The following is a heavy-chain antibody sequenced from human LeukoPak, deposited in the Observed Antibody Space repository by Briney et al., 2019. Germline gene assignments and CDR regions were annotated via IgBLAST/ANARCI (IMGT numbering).Heavy chain of an antibody. CDR2: INPNSGGT. J-gene: IGHJ4*02. CDR1: GYTFTGYY. CDR3: ARVKGSGSYFGY. V-gene: IGHV1-2*02. Sequence: ASVKVSCKASGYTFTGYYMHWVRQAPGQGLEWMGWINPNSGGTSYAQKFQGRVTMTRDTSISTAYMELSRLRSDDTAVYYCARVKGSGSYFGYWGQGTLVTVSS. D-gene: IGHD3-10*01.